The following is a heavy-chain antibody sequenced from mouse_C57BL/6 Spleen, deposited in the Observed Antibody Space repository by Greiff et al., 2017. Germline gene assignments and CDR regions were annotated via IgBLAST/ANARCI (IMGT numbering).Heavy chain of an antibody. D-gene: IGHD1-1*01. CDR1: GYTFTDYN. V-gene: IGHV1-18*01. Sequence: EVQLQQSGPELVKPGASVKIPCKASGYTFTDYNMDWVKQSHGKSLEWIGDINPNNGGTIYNQKFKGKATLTVDKSSSTAYMELRSLTSEDTAVYYCAAKDYYGSSIFAYWGQGTLVTVSA. CDR2: INPNNGGT. J-gene: IGHJ3*01. CDR3: AAKDYYGSSIFAY.